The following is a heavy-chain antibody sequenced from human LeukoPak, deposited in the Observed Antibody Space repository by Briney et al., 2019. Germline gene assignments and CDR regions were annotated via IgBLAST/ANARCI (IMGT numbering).Heavy chain of an antibody. Sequence: PSETLSLICSVSGVSISSSNSYWGWIRQPPGKGLEWIGSIYYTGNTYYNASLKSQVSISIDMSKNQFSLKITSVTAADTGVYYCARAMTTVTQDAFDIWGQGPMVTVSS. J-gene: IGHJ3*02. V-gene: IGHV4-39*01. D-gene: IGHD4-17*01. CDR3: ARAMTTVTQDAFDI. CDR1: GVSISSSNSY. CDR2: IYYTGNT.